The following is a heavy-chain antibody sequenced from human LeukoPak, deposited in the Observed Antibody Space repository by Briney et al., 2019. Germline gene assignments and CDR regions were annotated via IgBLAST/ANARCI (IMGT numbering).Heavy chain of an antibody. Sequence: VASVKVSCKASGYTFTGYYMHWVRQAPGQGLEWMGWINPNSGGTNYAQKFQGRVTMTRGTSISTAYMELSRLRSDDTAVYYCAREDYYGSGSYNAFDIWGQGTMVTVSS. D-gene: IGHD3-10*01. CDR1: GYTFTGYY. CDR3: AREDYYGSGSYNAFDI. V-gene: IGHV1-2*02. CDR2: INPNSGGT. J-gene: IGHJ3*02.